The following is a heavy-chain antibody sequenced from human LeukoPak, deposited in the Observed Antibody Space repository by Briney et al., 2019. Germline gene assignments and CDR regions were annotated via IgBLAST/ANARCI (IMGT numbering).Heavy chain of an antibody. CDR3: ARDLGYSGYEHYLDY. D-gene: IGHD5-12*01. V-gene: IGHV3-7*04. J-gene: IGHJ4*02. CDR1: GFTFSSFW. CDR2: IKQDGSEK. Sequence: GGSLRLPCAASGFTFSSFWMIWVRQAPGKGLEWVANIKQDGSEKHYVDSVKGRFSISRENAKNSLYLQMNSLRAEDTAVYYCARDLGYSGYEHYLDYWGQGTLVTVSS.